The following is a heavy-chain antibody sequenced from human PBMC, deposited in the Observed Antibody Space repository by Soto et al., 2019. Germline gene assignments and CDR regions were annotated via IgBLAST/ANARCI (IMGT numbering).Heavy chain of an antibody. CDR1: GFTVSSNY. J-gene: IGHJ4*02. D-gene: IGHD3-10*02. CDR3: ARALTLWYYFDY. V-gene: IGHV3-53*01. CDR2: IYSGGST. Sequence: GGSLRLSCAASGFTVSSNYMSWVRQAPGKGLEWVSVIYSGGSTYYADSVKGRFTISRDNSKNTLYLQMNSLRAEDTAVYYCARALTLWYYFDYWGQGTLVTVSS.